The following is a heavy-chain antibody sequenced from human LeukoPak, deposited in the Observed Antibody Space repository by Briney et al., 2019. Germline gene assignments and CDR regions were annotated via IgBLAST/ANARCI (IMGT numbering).Heavy chain of an antibody. Sequence: GGSLRLSCAASGFTFSSYAMHWVRQAPGKGLEWVAVIWHDGSNKYYADSVKGRFTISRDNSENTLYLQMNSLRVEDTALFYCARAGGSRYGYAFDVWGQGTLVTVSS. CDR3: ARAGGSRYGYAFDV. CDR2: IWHDGSNK. CDR1: GFTFSSYA. V-gene: IGHV3-33*08. J-gene: IGHJ3*01. D-gene: IGHD5-12*01.